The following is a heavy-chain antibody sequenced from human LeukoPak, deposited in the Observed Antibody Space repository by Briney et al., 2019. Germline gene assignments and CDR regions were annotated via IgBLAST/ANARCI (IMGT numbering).Heavy chain of an antibody. CDR1: GGSFSGYY. CDR3: ARVAVLMVYGYCYYYGMDV. CDR2: INHSGST. V-gene: IGHV4-34*01. Sequence: SETLSLTCAVYGGSFSGYYWSWIRQPPGKGLEWIGEINHSGSTNYNPSLKSRVTISVDTSKNQFSLKLSSVTAADTAVYYCARVAVLMVYGYCYYYGMDVWGQGTTVTVSS. D-gene: IGHD2-8*01. J-gene: IGHJ6*02.